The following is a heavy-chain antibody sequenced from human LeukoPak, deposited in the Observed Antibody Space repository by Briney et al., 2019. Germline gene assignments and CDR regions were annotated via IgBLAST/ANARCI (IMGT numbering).Heavy chain of an antibody. J-gene: IGHJ4*02. V-gene: IGHV3-73*01. D-gene: IGHD2-15*01. CDR2: IRREGNSYAT. CDR3: SRWTEGRIDY. CDR1: GFTFSGSA. Sequence: PGGSLRLSCAASGFTFSGSALHWVRQASGKGLEWVGRIRREGNSYATAYAASVKGRFTISRDDSKNTAYLQMDSLKTEDTAVYYCSRWTEGRIDYWGQGTMVTVSS.